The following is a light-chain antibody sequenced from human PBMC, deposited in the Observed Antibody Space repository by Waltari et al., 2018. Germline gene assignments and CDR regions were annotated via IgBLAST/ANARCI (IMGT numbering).Light chain of an antibody. J-gene: IGLJ2*01. V-gene: IGLV2-14*01. CDR3: SSFTTSDTVL. Sequence: QSALTQPASVSGSPGQSITISCAGGSSDFGPYKSVSWYPLNPGKAPKLLVFEVSNRPSGVSQRFSGSKSGNTAFLTVSGLQTEDEGYYYCSSFTTSDTVLFGGGTRVTVL. CDR2: EVS. CDR1: SSDFGPYKS.